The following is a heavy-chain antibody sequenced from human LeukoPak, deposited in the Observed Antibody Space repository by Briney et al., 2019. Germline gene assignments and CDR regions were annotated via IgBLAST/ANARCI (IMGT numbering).Heavy chain of an antibody. CDR3: ASGIMKGQSSYYYYYMDV. V-gene: IGHV1-69*05. D-gene: IGHD1-26*01. CDR1: GGTFSSYA. J-gene: IGHJ6*03. Sequence: SVKVSCKASGGTFSSYAISWVRQAPGQGLEWMGGIIPIFGTANYAQKFQGRVAITTDESTSTAYMELSSLRSEDTAVYYCASGIMKGQSSYYYYYMDVWGKGTTVTVSS. CDR2: IIPIFGTA.